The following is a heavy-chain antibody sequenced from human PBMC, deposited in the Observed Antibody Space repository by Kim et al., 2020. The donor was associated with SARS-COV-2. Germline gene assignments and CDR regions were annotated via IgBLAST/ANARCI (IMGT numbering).Heavy chain of an antibody. D-gene: IGHD2-2*03. J-gene: IGHJ4*02. CDR3: MKGGWGWIWDH. Sequence: GGSLRLSCTTSGFTFTGYAMSWVRQAPGKKLEWVSSIDGSDGTTYYVDSVKGRFTISRDNSKNTLYLQMSTLRADDTAVYYCMKGGWGWIWDHWGQGTLV. V-gene: IGHV3-23*01. CDR2: IDGSDGTT. CDR1: GFTFTGYA.